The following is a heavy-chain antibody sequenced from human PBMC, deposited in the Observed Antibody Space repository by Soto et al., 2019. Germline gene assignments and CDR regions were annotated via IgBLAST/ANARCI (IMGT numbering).Heavy chain of an antibody. Sequence: PGGSLRLSCAASGFTFSSYGMHWVRQAPGKGLEWVAVISYDGSNKYYADSVKGRFTISRDNSKNTLYLQMNSLRAEDTAVYYCAKDRRWFGAYYYYMDVWGKRTTVTVSS. CDR1: GFTFSSYG. D-gene: IGHD3-10*01. CDR3: AKDRRWFGAYYYYMDV. CDR2: ISYDGSNK. V-gene: IGHV3-30*18. J-gene: IGHJ6*03.